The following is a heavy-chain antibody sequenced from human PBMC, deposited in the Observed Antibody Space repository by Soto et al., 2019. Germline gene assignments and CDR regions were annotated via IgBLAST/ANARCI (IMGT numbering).Heavy chain of an antibody. J-gene: IGHJ3*02. V-gene: IGHV4-28*01. CDR1: GYSISSRNW. CDR2: IYYSGTT. D-gene: IGHD6-13*01. CDR3: AKTGYSSTWATDGDAFDI. Sequence: TSETLSLTCAVSGYSISSRNWWGWIRQPPGKGLEWIGNIYYSGTTYYNPSLMSRVTMSVDTSKNRFSLKLNSVTAVDTAVYYCAKTGYSSTWATDGDAFDIWGQGTMVTVSS.